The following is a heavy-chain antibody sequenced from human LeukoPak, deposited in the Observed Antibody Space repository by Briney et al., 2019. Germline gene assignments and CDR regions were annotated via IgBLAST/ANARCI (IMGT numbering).Heavy chain of an antibody. V-gene: IGHV3-48*01. Sequence: GGSVRLSCAASGFTFNSYSMNWLRPAPGKGLEWVSYISSSNSNIYYADSVKGRITISRDNAKNSLYLQMNSLRAEDTAVYYCARDITMVRGAFYYHYMHVWGKGTTVTVS. CDR3: ARDITMVRGAFYYHYMHV. J-gene: IGHJ6*03. CDR1: GFTFNSYS. CDR2: ISSSNSNI. D-gene: IGHD3-10*01.